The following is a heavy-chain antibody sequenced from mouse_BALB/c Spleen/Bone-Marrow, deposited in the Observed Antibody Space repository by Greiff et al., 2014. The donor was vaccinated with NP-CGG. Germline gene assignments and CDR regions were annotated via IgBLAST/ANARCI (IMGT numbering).Heavy chain of an antibody. J-gene: IGHJ4*01. CDR3: ARGNWEAMDY. CDR2: INPRIGYT. D-gene: IGHD4-1*01. Sequence: VQLQQSGAELAKPGASVKMSCKASGYTFTSWMHWVKQRPGQGLEWIGYINPRIGYTEYNQKFKDKATLTADKSSSTAYMQLSSLTSEDSAVYYCARGNWEAMDYWGQGTSVTVSS. V-gene: IGHV1-4*01. CDR1: GYTFTSW.